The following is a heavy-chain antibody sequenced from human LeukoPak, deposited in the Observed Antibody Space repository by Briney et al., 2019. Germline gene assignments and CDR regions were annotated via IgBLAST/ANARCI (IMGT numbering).Heavy chain of an antibody. Sequence: PSQTLSLTRTVSGGSISSGSYYWSWIRQPAGKGLEWIGRIYTSGSTTYNPSLKSRVTISVDMSKTQFSLKLSSVTAADTAVYYPPYGSGTWAAWGQGALVTVSS. CDR3: PYGSGTWAA. D-gene: IGHD3-10*01. V-gene: IGHV4-61*02. CDR1: GGSISSGSYY. J-gene: IGHJ5*02. CDR2: IYTSGST.